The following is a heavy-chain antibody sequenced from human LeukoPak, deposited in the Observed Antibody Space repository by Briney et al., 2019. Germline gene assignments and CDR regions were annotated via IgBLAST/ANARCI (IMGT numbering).Heavy chain of an antibody. D-gene: IGHD6-13*01. V-gene: IGHV4-30-2*01. CDR2: IYHSGSN. CDR1: GGSISSGGYY. CDR3: ARATAAPRPAQIDY. Sequence: PSETLSLTCTVSGGSISSGGYYWSWIRQPPGKGLEWIGYIYHSGSNYYNPSLKSRVTISVDRSKNQFSLKLSSVTAADTAVYYCARATAAPRPAQIDYWGQGTLVTVSS. J-gene: IGHJ4*02.